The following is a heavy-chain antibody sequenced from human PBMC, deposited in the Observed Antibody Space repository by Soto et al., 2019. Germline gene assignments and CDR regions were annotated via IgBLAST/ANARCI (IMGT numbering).Heavy chain of an antibody. J-gene: IGHJ4*02. CDR1: GFIFSDHY. V-gene: IGHV3-72*01. D-gene: IGHD1-26*01. CDR2: VRDKANGYTT. Sequence: EVQLVESGGGLVEPGGSLRLSCAASGFIFSDHYMDWGRQAPGKGLEWIGSVRDKANGYTTEYAASVRGRFTVSRDDSQNSLDLQMNSLQLEDTAMYYCVRNLASGGTYYIDYWGQGTLVTVSS. CDR3: VRNLASGGTYYIDY.